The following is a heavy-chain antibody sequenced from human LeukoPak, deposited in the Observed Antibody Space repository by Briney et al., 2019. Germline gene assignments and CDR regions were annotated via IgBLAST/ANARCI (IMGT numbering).Heavy chain of an antibody. V-gene: IGHV1-2*02. J-gene: IGHJ4*02. CDR2: INPDSGGT. CDR3: ARDRMCGSTRCYAQSDYFDS. D-gene: IGHD2-2*01. Sequence: GASVKVSCKASGYTFTGYYMHWVRQAPGQGLEWMGWINPDSGGTNNAQKFQGRVTMTRDTSINTAYMELSRLRSDDTAVYSCARDRMCGSTRCYAQSDYFDSWGQGTLVTVSS. CDR1: GYTFTGYY.